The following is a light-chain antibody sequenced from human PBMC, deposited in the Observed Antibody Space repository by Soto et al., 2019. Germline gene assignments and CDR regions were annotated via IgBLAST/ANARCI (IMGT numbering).Light chain of an antibody. J-gene: IGKJ5*01. CDR3: QQRNSWPPNT. CDR2: DAS. CDR1: QSVRTY. V-gene: IGKV3-11*01. Sequence: VVTQSPVTVSLSTGERATLSCRASQSVRTYLAWYQVKPGQAPRLLIYDASRRASGVPARFSGSGSGTDFTLTISSLEPEDFAPYYCQQRNSWPPNTFGQGTRLE.